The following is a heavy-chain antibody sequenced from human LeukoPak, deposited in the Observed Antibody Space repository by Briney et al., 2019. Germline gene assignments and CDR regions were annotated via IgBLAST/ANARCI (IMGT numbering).Heavy chain of an antibody. J-gene: IGHJ6*03. CDR1: GFTSSNYG. CDR3: VKGYDYYMDV. Sequence: PGGSLRLSCAAFGFTSSNYGMHWVRQAPGKGLEWVAFIRYDGSNKYYADSVKGRFTFSRDNSKNMLYLQMNSLRAEDTAVYYCVKGYDYYMDVWGKGTTVTVSS. V-gene: IGHV3-30*02. CDR2: IRYDGSNK.